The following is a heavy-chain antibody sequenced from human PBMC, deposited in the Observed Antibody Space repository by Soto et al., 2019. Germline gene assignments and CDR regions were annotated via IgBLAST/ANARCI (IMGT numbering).Heavy chain of an antibody. Sequence: ASVKVSCKVSGYTLAELSMHWVRQAPGKGLEWMGGFDPEDGETIYAQKFQGRVTMTEDTSTDTAYMELSSLRSEDTAVYYCATAPNYYDSSGYHTPPGDWFDPWGQGTLVTVSS. V-gene: IGHV1-24*01. D-gene: IGHD3-22*01. J-gene: IGHJ5*02. CDR2: FDPEDGET. CDR1: GYTLAELS. CDR3: ATAPNYYDSSGYHTPPGDWFDP.